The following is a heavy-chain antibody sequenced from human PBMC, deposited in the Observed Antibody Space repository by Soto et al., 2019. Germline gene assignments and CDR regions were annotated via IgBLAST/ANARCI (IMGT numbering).Heavy chain of an antibody. CDR1: GGSISSGGYY. V-gene: IGHV4-31*03. CDR3: ARGHYDSSGYYYWYFDL. CDR2: IYYTGST. J-gene: IGHJ2*01. D-gene: IGHD3-22*01. Sequence: QVQLQESGPGLVKPSQTLSLTCTVSGGSISSGGYYWSWIRQHPGKGLEWIGYIYYTGSTYYNPSLKSRVTISVDTSKTQFSLKLSSVTAADTAVYYCARGHYDSSGYYYWYFDLWGRGTLVTVSS.